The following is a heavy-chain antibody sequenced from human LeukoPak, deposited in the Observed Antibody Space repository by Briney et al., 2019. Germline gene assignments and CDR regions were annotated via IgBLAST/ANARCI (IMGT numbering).Heavy chain of an antibody. D-gene: IGHD5-12*01. V-gene: IGHV3-23*01. Sequence: GGSPRLSCAASGFTFSNYAVTWVRQAPGKGLEWGSAVSGRGTTTYYADSLKGRFSISRDNSQSTMHLRMYSLRAEDTALYFCAPSESRGYICYDYYATDIWGQGTMATASA. CDR2: VSGRGTTT. J-gene: IGHJ3*02. CDR1: GFTFSNYA. CDR3: APSESRGYICYDYYATDI.